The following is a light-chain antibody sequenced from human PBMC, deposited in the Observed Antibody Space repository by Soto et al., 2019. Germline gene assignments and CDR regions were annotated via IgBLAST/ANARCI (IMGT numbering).Light chain of an antibody. CDR3: LQDYSYPWT. V-gene: IGKV1-6*01. CDR2: AAS. Sequence: IHRTQSPSSLSSSVGYRVTITCRASQGIRNDLGWYQQKPGKAPKLLIYAASSLQSGVPSRFSGSASGTDFTLTISSPQPEDFATYYCLQDYSYPWTFGQGTKVDIK. CDR1: QGIRND. J-gene: IGKJ1*01.